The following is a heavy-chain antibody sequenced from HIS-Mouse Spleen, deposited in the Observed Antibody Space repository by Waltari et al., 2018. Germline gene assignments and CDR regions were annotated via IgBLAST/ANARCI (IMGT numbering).Heavy chain of an antibody. Sequence: GFTFSSYAMHWVRQAPGKGLEWVAVISYDGSNKYYADSVKGRFTISRDNSKNTLYLQMNSLRAEDTAVYYCARDGTPGLETRHHGIVGATLAFDIWGQGTMVTVSS. CDR1: GFTFSSYA. CDR3: ARDGTPGLETRHHGIVGATLAFDI. V-gene: IGHV3-30*04. D-gene: IGHD1-26*01. J-gene: IGHJ3*02. CDR2: ISYDGSNK.